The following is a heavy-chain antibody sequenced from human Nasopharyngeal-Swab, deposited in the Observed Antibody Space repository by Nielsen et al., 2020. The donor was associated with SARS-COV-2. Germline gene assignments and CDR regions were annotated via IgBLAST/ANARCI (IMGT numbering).Heavy chain of an antibody. D-gene: IGHD5-24*01. V-gene: IGHV1-69*10. J-gene: IGHJ6*03. CDR3: ARGGWLRRDYYYSYYYMDV. CDR2: IIPILPIT. Sequence: KVSCKTSGGTFSSYGISWFRQAPGQGLEWMGGIIPILPITNYAQKFQDRVTITADKSTSTAYMELRSLRSEDTAAYYCARGGWLRRDYYYSYYYMDVWGKGTTVTVSS. CDR1: GGTFSSYG.